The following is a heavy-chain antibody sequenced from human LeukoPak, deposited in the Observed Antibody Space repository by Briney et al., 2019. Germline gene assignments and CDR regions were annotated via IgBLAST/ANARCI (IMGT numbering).Heavy chain of an antibody. D-gene: IGHD3-3*01. CDR1: GFTFAKYA. Sequence: GGSLRLSCAASGFTFAKYAMSWVRQAPGKGLEWVSGVSGSGGFTYYADPVKGRFTISRDNSKNTLYMQMSSLRAEDTALYYCAKDPYSDFCSGYYFFDYWGQGTLATVSS. CDR2: VSGSGGFT. V-gene: IGHV3-23*01. J-gene: IGHJ4*02. CDR3: AKDPYSDFCSGYYFFDY.